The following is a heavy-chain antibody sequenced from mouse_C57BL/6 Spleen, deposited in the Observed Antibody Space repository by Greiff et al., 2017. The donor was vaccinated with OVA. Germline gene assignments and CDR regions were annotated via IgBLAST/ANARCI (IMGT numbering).Heavy chain of an antibody. CDR3: ARDLSYYGNYDWYFDV. CDR2: ISYDGSN. CDR1: GYSITSGYY. V-gene: IGHV3-6*01. D-gene: IGHD2-10*01. Sequence: EVKLQESGPGLVKPSQSLSLTCSVTGYSITSGYYWNWIRQFPGNKLEWMGYISYDGSNNYNPSLKNRISITRDTSKNQFFLKLNSVTTEDTATYYCARDLSYYGNYDWYFDVWGTGTTVTVSS. J-gene: IGHJ1*03.